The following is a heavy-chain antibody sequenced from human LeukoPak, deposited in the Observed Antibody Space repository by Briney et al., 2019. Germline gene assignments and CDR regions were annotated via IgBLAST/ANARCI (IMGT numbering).Heavy chain of an antibody. CDR3: ARDLGQYYDTSDNWFDP. CDR1: GFTFSSYG. J-gene: IGHJ5*02. Sequence: GGSLRLSCAASGFTFSSYGMSWVRQAPGKGLEWVSSISTSSIYIYQADSVKGRFTVSRDNARNSLFLQMNSLRAEDTAVYYCARDLGQYYDTSDNWFDPWGQGTLVTVSS. CDR2: ISTSSIYI. D-gene: IGHD3-22*01. V-gene: IGHV3-21*01.